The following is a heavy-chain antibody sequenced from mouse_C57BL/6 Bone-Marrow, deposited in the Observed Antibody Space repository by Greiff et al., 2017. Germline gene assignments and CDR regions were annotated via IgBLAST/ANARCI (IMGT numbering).Heavy chain of an antibody. V-gene: IGHV1-82*01. J-gene: IGHJ1*03. CDR3: ARGDYYGSPRYFDV. Sequence: QVQLQQSGPELVKPGASVKISCKASGYAFSSSWMNWVKQRPGKGLEWIGRIYPGDGDTNYNGKFKGKATLTADKSSSTAYMQLSSLTSEDSAVYFCARGDYYGSPRYFDVWGTGTTVTVSS. D-gene: IGHD1-1*01. CDR1: GYAFSSSW. CDR2: IYPGDGDT.